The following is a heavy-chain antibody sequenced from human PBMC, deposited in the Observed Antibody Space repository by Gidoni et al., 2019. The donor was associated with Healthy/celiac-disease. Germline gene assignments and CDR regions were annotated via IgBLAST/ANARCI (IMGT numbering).Heavy chain of an antibody. CDR1: GGTFSSSP. J-gene: IGHJ4*02. CDR2: IIPICGTA. V-gene: IGHV1-69*06. CDR3: ARELVGYCSGGSCYRGVDY. Sequence: QVQLVQSGAEVKKPWSSVKFSCKASGGTFSSSPISWVRQDPGQGLEWMGGIIPICGTANYAQKFQGRVTITADKSTSTAYMELSSLRSEDTAVYYCARELVGYCSGGSCYRGVDYWGQGTLVTVSS. D-gene: IGHD2-15*01.